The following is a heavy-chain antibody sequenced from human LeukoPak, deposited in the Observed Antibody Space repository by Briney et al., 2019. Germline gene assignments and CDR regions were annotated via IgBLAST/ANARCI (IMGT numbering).Heavy chain of an antibody. J-gene: IGHJ6*02. CDR2: IYSGGST. D-gene: IGHD4-17*01. V-gene: IGHV3-66*01. CDR3: ARSSTVTTSYYYYGMDV. Sequence: PGGSLRLSCAASGFTVSSNYMSWVRQAPGKGLEWVSVIYSGGSTYHADSVKGRFTISRDNSKNTLYLQVNSLRAEDTAVYYCARSSTVTTSYYYYGMDVWGQGTTVTVSS. CDR1: GFTVSSNY.